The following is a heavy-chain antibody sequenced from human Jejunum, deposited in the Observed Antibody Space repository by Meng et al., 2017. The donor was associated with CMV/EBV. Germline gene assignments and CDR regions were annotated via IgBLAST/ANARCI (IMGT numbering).Heavy chain of an antibody. Sequence: QWQLVQSGSEFKKPGASVKVSCKASGNTFSTYTINWVRQAHGRGLEWMGWISTNTGTPTYTQGFTGRFVFSLDTSVSTAYLQISSLKAEDTAVYYCARGGNFDPWGQGTLVTVSS. D-gene: IGHD2/OR15-2a*01. V-gene: IGHV7-4-1*02. CDR3: ARGGNFDP. CDR1: GNTFSTYT. J-gene: IGHJ5*02. CDR2: ISTNTGTP.